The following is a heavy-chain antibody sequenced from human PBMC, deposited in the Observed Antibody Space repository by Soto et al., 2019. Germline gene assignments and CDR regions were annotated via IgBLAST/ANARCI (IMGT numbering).Heavy chain of an antibody. CDR1: GGSISSYY. CDR3: AGGRYYDFWSGYYYFDY. D-gene: IGHD3-3*01. Sequence: SETLSLTCTVSGGSISSYYWSWIRQPPGKGLEWIGYIYYSGSTNYNPSLKSRVTISVDTSKNQFSLKLSSVTAADTAVYYCAGGRYYDFWSGYYYFDYWGQGTLVTVSS. V-gene: IGHV4-59*01. J-gene: IGHJ4*02. CDR2: IYYSGST.